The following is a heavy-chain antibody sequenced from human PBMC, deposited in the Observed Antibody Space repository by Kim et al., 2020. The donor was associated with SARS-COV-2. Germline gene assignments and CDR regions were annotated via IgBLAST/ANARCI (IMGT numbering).Heavy chain of an antibody. CDR3: ARRPSGCNWFFAL. V-gene: IGHV4-30-4*07. D-gene: IGHD6-19*01. J-gene: IGHJ2*01. Sequence: YRPSVKSRVNISVDTSNTQFSLKLSSVAAADTAVYYCARRPSGCNWFFALWGRGTLVTVSS.